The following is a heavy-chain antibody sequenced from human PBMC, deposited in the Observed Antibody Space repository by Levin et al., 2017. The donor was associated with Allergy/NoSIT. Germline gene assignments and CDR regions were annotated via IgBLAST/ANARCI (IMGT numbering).Heavy chain of an antibody. CDR3: ARDHRISGGYYGSGSYPDYFDY. Sequence: GESLKISCAASGFTFDDYGMSWVRQAPGKGLEWVSGINWNGGSTGYADSVKGRFTISRDNAKNSLYLQMNSLRAEDTALYYCARDHRISGGYYGSGSYPDYFDYWGQGTLVTVSS. V-gene: IGHV3-20*04. D-gene: IGHD3-10*01. J-gene: IGHJ4*02. CDR2: INWNGGST. CDR1: GFTFDDYG.